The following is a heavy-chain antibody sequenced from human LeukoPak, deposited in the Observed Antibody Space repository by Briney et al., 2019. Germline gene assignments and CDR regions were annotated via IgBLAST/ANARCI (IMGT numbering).Heavy chain of an antibody. CDR3: AKDSSAVAGPEGSYDI. D-gene: IGHD6-19*01. J-gene: IGHJ3*02. V-gene: IGHV3-23*01. Sequence: GGSLRLSCAASGFTFSSSALSWVRQAPGKGLEWVSAISGSGGRTYYADSVKGRFTISRDNSRNSLFPQMNSLKDEDTAVYYCAKDSSAVAGPEGSYDIWGQGTMVTVSS. CDR1: GFTFSSSA. CDR2: ISGSGGRT.